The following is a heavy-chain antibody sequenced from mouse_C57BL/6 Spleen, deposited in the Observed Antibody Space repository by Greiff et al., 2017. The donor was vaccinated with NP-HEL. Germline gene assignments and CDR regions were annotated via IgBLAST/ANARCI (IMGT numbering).Heavy chain of an antibody. CDR1: GYTFTDYY. Sequence: EVQLQQSGPELVKPGASVKISCKASGYTFTDYYMNWVKQSHGKSLEWIGDINPNNGGTSYNQKFKGKATLTVDKSSSTAYMELSSLTSDDSAVYYCARSDSNYVHYYAMDYWGQGTSVTVSS. CDR3: ARSDSNYVHYYAMDY. D-gene: IGHD2-5*01. J-gene: IGHJ4*01. V-gene: IGHV1-26*01. CDR2: INPNNGGT.